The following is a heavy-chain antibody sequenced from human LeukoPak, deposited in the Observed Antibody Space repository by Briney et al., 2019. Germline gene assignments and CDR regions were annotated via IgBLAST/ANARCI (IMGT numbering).Heavy chain of an antibody. CDR1: GFTFSAFE. J-gene: IGHJ4*01. D-gene: IGHD2-2*01. CDR2: ISGSGGTT. CDR3: VRVYCSSTSCSDYFDY. V-gene: IGHV3-48*03. Sequence: PGGSLRLSCGASGFTFSAFEMNWVRQAPGKGLEWLSYISGSGGTTLYADSVKGRFTISRDNAKNSLYLQMNSLRVEDTAVYYCVRVYCSSTSCSDYFDYWGQDPWSPSPQ.